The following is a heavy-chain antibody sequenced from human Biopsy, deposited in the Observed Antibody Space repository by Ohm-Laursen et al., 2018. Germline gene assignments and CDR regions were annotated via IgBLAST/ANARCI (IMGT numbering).Heavy chain of an antibody. CDR2: ISGNSDII. CDR1: GFTFSSYA. V-gene: IGHV3-23*01. J-gene: IGHJ5*02. D-gene: IGHD4-23*01. Sequence: SLRLSCTAPGFTFSSYAMAWFRQAPGKGLEWVSTISGNSDIIYDTDSVKGRFTISRDNSKNTLYLQMNSLRAEDTAIYYCARGNGPSAWGQGTLVTVSS. CDR3: ARGNGPSA.